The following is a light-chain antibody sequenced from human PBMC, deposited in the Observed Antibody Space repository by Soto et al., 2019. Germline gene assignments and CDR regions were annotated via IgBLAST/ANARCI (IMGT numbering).Light chain of an antibody. CDR3: QQYGSSLIT. Sequence: QSALPRSLSPWERATRSCRASQSVSSSYLAWYQQKPGQAPRLLIYGASSRATGIPDRFSGSGSGTDFTLTISRLEPEDFAVYYCQQYGSSLITFGQGTRLEIK. J-gene: IGKJ5*01. V-gene: IGKV3-20*01. CDR2: GAS. CDR1: QSVSSSY.